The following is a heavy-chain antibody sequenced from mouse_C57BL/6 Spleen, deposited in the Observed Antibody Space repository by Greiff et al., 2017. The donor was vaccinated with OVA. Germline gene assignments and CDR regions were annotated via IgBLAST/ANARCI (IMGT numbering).Heavy chain of an antibody. J-gene: IGHJ1*03. Sequence: EVQRVESGGGLVKPGGSLKLSCAASGFTFSDYGMHWVRQAPEKGLEWVAYISSGSSTIYYADTVKGRFTISRDNAKNTLFLQMTSLRSEDTAMYYCARDHYGSSSYWYFDVWGTGTTVTVSS. CDR2: ISSGSSTI. V-gene: IGHV5-17*01. D-gene: IGHD1-1*01. CDR3: ARDHYGSSSYWYFDV. CDR1: GFTFSDYG.